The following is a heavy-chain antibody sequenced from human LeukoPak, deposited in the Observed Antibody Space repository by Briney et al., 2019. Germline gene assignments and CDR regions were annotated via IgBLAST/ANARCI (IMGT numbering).Heavy chain of an antibody. CDR2: ISGSGGST. Sequence: GGSLILSCAASGFTFSSYAMSWVRQAPGKGLEWVSAISGSGGSTYYADSVKGRFTISRDNSKNTLYLQMNSLRAEDTAVYYCAKVFGRVGTFDYWGQGTLVTVSS. V-gene: IGHV3-23*01. D-gene: IGHD3-3*01. J-gene: IGHJ4*02. CDR3: AKVFGRVGTFDY. CDR1: GFTFSSYA.